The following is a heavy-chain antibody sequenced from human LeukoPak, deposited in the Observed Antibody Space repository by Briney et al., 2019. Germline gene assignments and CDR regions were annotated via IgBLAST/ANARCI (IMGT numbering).Heavy chain of an antibody. J-gene: IGHJ4*02. D-gene: IGHD1-26*01. V-gene: IGHV3-66*02. Sequence: GGSLRLSCAASGFTFSSNYMSWVRQAPGKGLEWVSVIYSGGSTYYADSVKGRFTISRDNSKNTLYLQMNSLRAEDTAVYYCARDEVGATFDYWGQGTLATVSS. CDR3: ARDEVGATFDY. CDR2: IYSGGST. CDR1: GFTFSSNY.